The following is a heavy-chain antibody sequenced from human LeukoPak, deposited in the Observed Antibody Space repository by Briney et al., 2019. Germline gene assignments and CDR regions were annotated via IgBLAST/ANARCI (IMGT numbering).Heavy chain of an antibody. Sequence: ASVKVSCKASGYPFYTYGISWVRQAPGQGLEWMGWISVYNGNTNYAQKLQGRVTMTTDTSTSTAYMELRSLRSDDTAVYYCARMDSSSWYLGVGYYMDVWGKGTTVTVSS. CDR2: ISVYNGNT. CDR3: ARMDSSSWYLGVGYYMDV. CDR1: GYPFYTYG. D-gene: IGHD6-13*01. V-gene: IGHV1-18*01. J-gene: IGHJ6*03.